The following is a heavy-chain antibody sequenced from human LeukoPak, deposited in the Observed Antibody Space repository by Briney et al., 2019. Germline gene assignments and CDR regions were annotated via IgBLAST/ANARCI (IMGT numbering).Heavy chain of an antibody. V-gene: IGHV3-7*01. Sequence: QPGGSLRLSCAASGFTFAGYWISWVRQAPGKGLEWVANIKQDASEEYYVDSVKGRFTISRVNAKNSLYLQMNSLRAEDTAVYYCVRDRGRASVDYWGQGTLVTVSS. CDR3: VRDRGRASVDY. CDR2: IKQDASEE. CDR1: GFTFAGYW. D-gene: IGHD1-26*01. J-gene: IGHJ4*02.